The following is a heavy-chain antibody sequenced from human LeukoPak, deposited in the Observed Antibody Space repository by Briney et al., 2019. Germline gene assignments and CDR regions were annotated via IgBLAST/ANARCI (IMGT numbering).Heavy chain of an antibody. J-gene: IGHJ3*02. CDR1: GYTFTSYG. CDR2: MNPNSGNT. CDR3: AKLRYFDWLLGGWAFDI. Sequence: ASVKVSCKASGYTFTSYGISWVRQATGQGLEWMGWMNPNSGNTGYAQKFQGRVTMTRNTSISTAYMELSSLRSEDTAVYYCAKLRYFDWLLGGWAFDIWGQGTMVTVSS. D-gene: IGHD3-9*01. V-gene: IGHV1-8*02.